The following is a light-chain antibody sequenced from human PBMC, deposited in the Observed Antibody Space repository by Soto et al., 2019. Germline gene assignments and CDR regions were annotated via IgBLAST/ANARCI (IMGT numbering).Light chain of an antibody. V-gene: IGKV1-5*01. CDR2: GAS. CDR3: QQYNRYSLF. Sequence: DIQMTQSPSTLSASVGDRVTITCRASQSISNWLAWYQQKPGKAPKLLIYGASSLESGVPSRFSGSGSGTEFTLTISSLQPDDFATYYCQQYNRYSLFFGQGTKVDIK. J-gene: IGKJ2*01. CDR1: QSISNW.